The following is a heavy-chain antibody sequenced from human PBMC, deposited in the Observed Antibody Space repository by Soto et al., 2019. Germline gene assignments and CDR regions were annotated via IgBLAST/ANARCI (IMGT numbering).Heavy chain of an antibody. V-gene: IGHV1-18*04. CDR1: GYTFISYS. CDR2: ISTYNGNT. J-gene: IGHJ4*02. D-gene: IGHD2-8*01. Sequence: ASVKVSCKASGYTFISYSIAWVRQAPGQGLEWMGWISTYNGNTNYAQKLQGRVTVTTDSSTSTAYMELRSLRSDDTAVYYCVRYGRRGTKEAVGFWGQGTLVTVSS. CDR3: VRYGRRGTKEAVGF.